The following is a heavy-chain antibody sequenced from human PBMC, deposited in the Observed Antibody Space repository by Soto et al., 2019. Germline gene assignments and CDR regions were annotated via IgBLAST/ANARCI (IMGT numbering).Heavy chain of an antibody. J-gene: IGHJ1*01. D-gene: IGHD1-26*01. V-gene: IGHV4-31*03. CDR2: IYYSGST. CDR1: GGSISSGGYY. CDR3: ASVGATPSAEYFQH. Sequence: QVQLQESGPGLVKPSQTLSLTCTVSGGSISSGGYYWSWIRQHPGKGLEWIGYIYYSGSTYYNPSLKRRVTISVDTSKNQFSLKLSSVTAADTAVYYCASVGATPSAEYFQHWGQGTLVTVSS.